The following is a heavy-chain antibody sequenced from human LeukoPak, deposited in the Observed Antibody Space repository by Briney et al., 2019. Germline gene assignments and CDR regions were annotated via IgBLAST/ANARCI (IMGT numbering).Heavy chain of an antibody. J-gene: IGHJ4*02. CDR1: GFTFSNAW. D-gene: IGHD3-10*01. V-gene: IGHV3-15*01. Sequence: GGSLRLSCAASGFTFSNAWMSWVRQAPGKGLEWVGRIKSKTDGGTTDYAAPVKGRFTISRDDSKNTLYLQMNSLKTEDTAVYYCTTDLLLWFGELLSQRIDYWGQGTLVTVSS. CDR3: TTDLLLWFGELLSQRIDY. CDR2: IKSKTDGGTT.